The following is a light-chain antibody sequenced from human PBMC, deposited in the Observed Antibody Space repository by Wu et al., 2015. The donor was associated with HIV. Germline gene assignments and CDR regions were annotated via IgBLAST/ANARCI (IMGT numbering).Light chain of an antibody. CDR2: SAS. J-gene: IGKJ4*01. CDR1: QVIRSN. CDR3: QQYDTYPLT. Sequence: AIRMTQSPSSLSASTGDRVTLTCRASQVIRSNLAWYRQKPGKAPELLTYSASTLHSGVPSRFSGSGSGTDFTLTISCLQSEDFATYYCQQYDTYPLTFGGGTKVE. V-gene: IGKV1-8*01.